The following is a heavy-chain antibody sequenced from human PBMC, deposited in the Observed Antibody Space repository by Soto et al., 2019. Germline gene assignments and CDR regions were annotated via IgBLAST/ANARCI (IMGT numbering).Heavy chain of an antibody. V-gene: IGHV2-5*01. J-gene: IGHJ5*02. CDR3: AHSDGITGLDNWFDP. Sequence: QITLKESGPTLVKPTQTLTLTCTFSGFSLSTSGVGVGWIRKPPGKALEWLALIYWNDDKRYSPSLKSRLTITKDTSKNQVVLTMTNMDPVDTATYYCAHSDGITGLDNWFDPWGQGTLVTVSS. CDR2: IYWNDDK. CDR1: GFSLSTSGVG. D-gene: IGHD1-20*01.